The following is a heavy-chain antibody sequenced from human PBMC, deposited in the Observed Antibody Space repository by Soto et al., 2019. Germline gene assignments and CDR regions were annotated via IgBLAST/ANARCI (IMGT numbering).Heavy chain of an antibody. J-gene: IGHJ4*02. Sequence: EVQLVESGGGLVQPGGSLRLSCAASGFTFSSYSMNWVRQAPGKGLEWVSYISSSSSTIYYADSVKGRFTISRDNAKNSLYLQMNSLRDEDTAVYYCARGNTKYYDFWSGYYDPEYFAYWGQGTLVTVS. CDR1: GFTFSSYS. CDR3: ARGNTKYYDFWSGYYDPEYFAY. V-gene: IGHV3-48*02. D-gene: IGHD3-3*01. CDR2: ISSSSSTI.